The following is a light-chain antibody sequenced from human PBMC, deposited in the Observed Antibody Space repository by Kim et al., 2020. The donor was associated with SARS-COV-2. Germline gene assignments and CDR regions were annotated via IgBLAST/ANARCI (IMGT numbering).Light chain of an antibody. CDR2: RDS. CDR1: NIGSKN. Sequence: SYELTQPLSVSVALGQTARITCGGNNIGSKNVHWYQQKPGQAPVLVIYRDSNRPSGIPERFSGSNSGNTATLTISKAQAGDEDGSYCQVWDRTTYGFG. J-gene: IGLJ2*01. CDR3: QVWDRTTYG. V-gene: IGLV3-9*01.